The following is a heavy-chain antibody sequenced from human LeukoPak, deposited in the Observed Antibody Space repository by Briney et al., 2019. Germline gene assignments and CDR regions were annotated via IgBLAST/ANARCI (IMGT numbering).Heavy chain of an antibody. V-gene: IGHV4-61*02. CDR2: IYTSGST. CDR1: GGSISSGSYY. Sequence: SETLSLTCTVSGGSISSGSYYWSWIRQPAGKGLEWIGRIYTSGSTNYNPSLKSRVTISVDTSKNQFSLKLSSVTAADTAVYYCASTRYYDFWSGRFDYWGQGTLVTVSS. J-gene: IGHJ4*02. CDR3: ASTRYYDFWSGRFDY. D-gene: IGHD3-3*01.